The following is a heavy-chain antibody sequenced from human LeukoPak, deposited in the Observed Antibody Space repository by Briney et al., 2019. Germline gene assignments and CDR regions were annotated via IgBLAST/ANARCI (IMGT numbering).Heavy chain of an antibody. J-gene: IGHJ6*02. Sequence: PGGSLRLSCAAAGFTSSNYGMTWVRQAPGKGLEWVSGISGSGGSTNYADSVKGRFTISRDNSKNTLYLQMNSLRAEDTAVYYCAKPPAPYYYYGMDVWGQGTTVTVSS. V-gene: IGHV3-23*01. D-gene: IGHD2-2*01. CDR2: ISGSGGST. CDR3: AKPPAPYYYYGMDV. CDR1: GFTSSNYG.